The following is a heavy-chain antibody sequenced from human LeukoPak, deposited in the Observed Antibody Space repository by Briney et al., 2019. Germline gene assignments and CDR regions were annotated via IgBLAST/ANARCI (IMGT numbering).Heavy chain of an antibody. CDR3: AKDLGFVVVDFYFDY. J-gene: IGHJ4*02. Sequence: PGRSLRLSCAASGFTFSSYGMHWVRQAPGKGREWVAVISYDGSKKYYADSGKGRFTISRDNSKNTLYLKMNSLRAEDTAVYYCAKDLGFVVVDFYFDYWGQGTLVTVSS. D-gene: IGHD2-21*01. V-gene: IGHV3-30*18. CDR2: ISYDGSKK. CDR1: GFTFSSYG.